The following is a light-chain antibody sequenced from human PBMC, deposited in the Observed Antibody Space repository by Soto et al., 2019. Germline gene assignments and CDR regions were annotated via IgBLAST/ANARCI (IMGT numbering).Light chain of an antibody. Sequence: EIVMTQSPATLSVSPGERATLSCRASQSVSSNLAWYQQKSVQTPRLLIHGSSTRATDIPARFGGSGSGTEFTLSISSLQSEDFAVYYCQQYDNWPLSFGGGTKVEIK. V-gene: IGKV3-15*01. J-gene: IGKJ4*01. CDR1: QSVSSN. CDR2: GSS. CDR3: QQYDNWPLS.